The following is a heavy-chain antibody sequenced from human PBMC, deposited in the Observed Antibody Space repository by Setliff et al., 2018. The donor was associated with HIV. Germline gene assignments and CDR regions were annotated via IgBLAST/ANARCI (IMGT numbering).Heavy chain of an antibody. CDR1: GYSFTNYW. J-gene: IGHJ4*02. D-gene: IGHD2-15*01. V-gene: IGHV5-51*01. Sequence: GESLKISCKASGYSFTNYWVGWVRQMPGKGLEWMGIIYPGDSDTRYSPSFEGQVTFSVDESTSTAYLQWSSLKASDTAMYYCATSPLGYCSGGSCSHYFDYWGPGTLVTVSS. CDR3: ATSPLGYCSGGSCSHYFDY. CDR2: IYPGDSDT.